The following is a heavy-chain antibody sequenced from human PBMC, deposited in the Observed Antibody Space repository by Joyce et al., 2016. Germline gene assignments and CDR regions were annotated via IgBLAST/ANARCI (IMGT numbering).Heavy chain of an antibody. CDR1: GYSFSNYA. CDR2: IKVADGNT. V-gene: IGHV1-3*01. J-gene: IGHJ3*02. D-gene: IGHD3-10*01. Sequence: QVQLVQSGAEVKKPGASVTLSCKTSGYSFSNYAMHWVRQAPGQRPEWMGWIKVADGNTKYSQNFQGRVNMSRDTSATTGYMELSSLKLEDTAVYYCASGSFRDAFDIWGQGTMVTVSS. CDR3: ASGSFRDAFDI.